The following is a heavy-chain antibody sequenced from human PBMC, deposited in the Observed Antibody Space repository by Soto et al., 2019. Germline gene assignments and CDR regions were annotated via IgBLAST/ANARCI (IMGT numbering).Heavy chain of an antibody. V-gene: IGHV3-23*01. CDR3: AKYGRDSRAWKAVY. CDR2: ISGSGGTT. Sequence: EVELLESGGGLVQPGGSLRLSCAASGFTFSSFSMTWVRQAPGKGLEWVSGISGSGGTTNYADSVKDRFTISRDNSKSTLFLQMPSRRAEDTAVYYCAKYGRDSRAWKAVYGGQGTLVTVSS. CDR1: GFTFSSFS. D-gene: IGHD3-22*01. J-gene: IGHJ4*02.